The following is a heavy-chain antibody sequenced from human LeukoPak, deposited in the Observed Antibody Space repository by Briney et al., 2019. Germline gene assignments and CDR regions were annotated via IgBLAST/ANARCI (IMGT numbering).Heavy chain of an antibody. J-gene: IGHJ4*02. CDR2: IWYDGSNK. CDR1: GFTFSSYG. V-gene: IGHV3-33*01. CDR3: ARQADSSGYEGFDY. Sequence: GGSLRLSCAAYGFTFSSYGMHWVRQAPGKGLEWVAVIWYDGSNKYYADSVKGRFTISRDNSKNTLYLQMNSLRAEDTAVYYCARQADSSGYEGFDYWGQGTLVTVSS. D-gene: IGHD3-22*01.